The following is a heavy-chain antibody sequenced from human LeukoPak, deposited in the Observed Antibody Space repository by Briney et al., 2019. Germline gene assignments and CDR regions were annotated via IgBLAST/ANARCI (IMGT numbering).Heavy chain of an antibody. CDR1: GGTFSSYA. V-gene: IGHV1-69*13. D-gene: IGHD3-22*01. Sequence: SVKVSCKASGGTFSSYAISWVRQAPGQGLEWMGGIIPILGTANYAQKFQGRVTITADESTSTAYMELSSLRSEDTAVYYCASSMIVVVRYFDYWGQGTLVTVSS. CDR3: ASSMIVVVRYFDY. CDR2: IIPILGTA. J-gene: IGHJ4*02.